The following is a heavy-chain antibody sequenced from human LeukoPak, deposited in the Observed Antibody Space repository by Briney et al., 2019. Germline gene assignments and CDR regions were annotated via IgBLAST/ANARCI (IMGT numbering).Heavy chain of an antibody. D-gene: IGHD3-22*01. Sequence: SETLSLTCTVSGGSISSGSNYWSWIRQPAGKGLEWIGRFYASGRTDYNPSLKSRVTISVDTSKNQFSLKLSSVTAADTAVYYCARGPFSYDSSQYFDYWGQGTLVTVSS. J-gene: IGHJ4*02. V-gene: IGHV4-61*02. CDR2: FYASGRT. CDR3: ARGPFSYDSSQYFDY. CDR1: GGSISSGSNY.